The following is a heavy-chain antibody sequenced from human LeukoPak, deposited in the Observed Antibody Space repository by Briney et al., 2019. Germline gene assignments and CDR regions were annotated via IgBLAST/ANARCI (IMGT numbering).Heavy chain of an antibody. CDR2: MNPNSGNT. CDR3: ARGVAAAGRRFFDP. CDR1: GYTFTSYD. D-gene: IGHD6-13*01. V-gene: IGHV1-8*02. Sequence: GASVKVSCKASGYTFTSYDINWVRQATGQGLEWMGWMNPNSGNTGYAQKFQGRVTMTKNTSINTAYMELSSLRSDDTAVYYCARGVAAAGRRFFDPWGQGTLVTVSS. J-gene: IGHJ5*02.